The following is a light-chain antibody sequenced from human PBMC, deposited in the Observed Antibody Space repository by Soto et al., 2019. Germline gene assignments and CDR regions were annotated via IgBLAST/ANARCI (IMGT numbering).Light chain of an antibody. CDR3: QQCGTSPLT. Sequence: EIVLTQSPGILSLSPGERATLSCRASQSVTSSYLAWYQQRPGQAPRLLIYGASSRATGIPDRFSGSGSGTDFTLTISRLEPEDFAVYYCQQCGTSPLTFGGGTKLEIK. CDR2: GAS. J-gene: IGKJ4*01. CDR1: QSVTSSY. V-gene: IGKV3-20*01.